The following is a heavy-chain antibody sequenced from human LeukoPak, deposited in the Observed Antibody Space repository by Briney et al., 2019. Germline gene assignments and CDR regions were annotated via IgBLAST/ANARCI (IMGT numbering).Heavy chain of an antibody. CDR1: GYTFTSYG. D-gene: IGHD5-12*01. CDR3: ARAGGYDSFGSDTNWFDP. J-gene: IGHJ5*02. V-gene: IGHV1-18*01. CDR2: ISAYNGNT. Sequence: ASVKVSCKASGYTFTSYGISWVRQAPGQGLEWMGWISAYNGNTNYAQKLQGRVTMTTDTSTSTAYMELRSLRSDDTAVYYCARAGGYDSFGSDTNWFDPRGQGTLVTVSS.